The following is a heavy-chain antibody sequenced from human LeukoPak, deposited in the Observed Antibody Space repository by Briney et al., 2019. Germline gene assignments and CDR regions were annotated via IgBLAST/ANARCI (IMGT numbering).Heavy chain of an antibody. Sequence: ASVKVSCKTSGYRFTGYYLHWVRQAPGQGLEWMGWMNPKSGATDYARKFQGRVTMTRDTSISTAYMELTRLRSDDTAVYFCARGSDYDDYFYMYLWGKGTTVTVSS. V-gene: IGHV1-2*02. CDR1: GYRFTGYY. CDR3: ARGSDYDDYFYMYL. CDR2: MNPKSGAT. J-gene: IGHJ6*03.